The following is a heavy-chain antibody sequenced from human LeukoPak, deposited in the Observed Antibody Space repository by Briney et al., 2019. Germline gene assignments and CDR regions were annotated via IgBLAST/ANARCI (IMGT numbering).Heavy chain of an antibody. Sequence: SETLSLTCTVSGGSISSSSYYWGWIRQPPGKGLEWIGSIYYSGSTYYNPSHKSRVTISVDTSKNQFSLKLSSVTAADTAVYYCARHYLYCTNGVCYTPFDYWGQGTLVTVSS. J-gene: IGHJ4*02. CDR3: ARHYLYCTNGVCYTPFDY. CDR1: GGSISSSSYY. D-gene: IGHD2-8*01. CDR2: IYYSGST. V-gene: IGHV4-39*01.